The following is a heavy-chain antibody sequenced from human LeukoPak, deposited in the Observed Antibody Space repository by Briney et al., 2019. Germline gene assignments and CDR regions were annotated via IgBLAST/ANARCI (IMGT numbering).Heavy chain of an antibody. D-gene: IGHD2-21*01. CDR1: GGSFSGYY. J-gene: IGHJ2*01. CDR2: INHSGST. V-gene: IGHV4-34*01. Sequence: SETLSLTCAVYGGSFSGYYWSWIRQPPGKGLEWIGEINHSGSTNYNPSLKSRVIMSVDTSKNQFSLKLSSVTAADTAVYYCARGFVHFDLWGRGTLVTVSS. CDR3: ARGFVHFDL.